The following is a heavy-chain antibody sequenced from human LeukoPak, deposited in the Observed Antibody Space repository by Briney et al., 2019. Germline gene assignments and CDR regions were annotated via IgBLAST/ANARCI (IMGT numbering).Heavy chain of an antibody. Sequence: GGSLRLSCAASGFTVSSNYMSWVRQSPGRGLEWVSIMYSGGSTYYADAVKGRFTISRDNSKNTLYLQMNSQRAEDTAIYYCARVPPGYCSGGSCSRPLDYWGQGTLVTVSS. V-gene: IGHV3-66*01. J-gene: IGHJ4*02. CDR2: MYSGGST. D-gene: IGHD2-15*01. CDR1: GFTVSSNY. CDR3: ARVPPGYCSGGSCSRPLDY.